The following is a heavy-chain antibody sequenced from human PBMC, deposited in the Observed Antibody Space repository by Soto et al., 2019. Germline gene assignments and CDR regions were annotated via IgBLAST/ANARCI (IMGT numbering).Heavy chain of an antibody. CDR1: GFTFSSYA. CDR3: ARELPVVTLGGFYYYGMDV. J-gene: IGHJ6*02. Sequence: GGSLRLSCAASGFTFSSYAMHWVRQAPGKGLEWVAVISYDGSNKYYADSVKGRFTISRDNSKNTLYLQMNSLRAEDTAVYYCARELPVVTLGGFYYYGMDVWGQGTTVTVSS. CDR2: ISYDGSNK. D-gene: IGHD2-21*02. V-gene: IGHV3-30-3*01.